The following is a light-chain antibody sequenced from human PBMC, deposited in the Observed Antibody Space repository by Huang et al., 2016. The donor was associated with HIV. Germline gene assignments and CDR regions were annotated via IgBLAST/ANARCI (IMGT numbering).Light chain of an antibody. V-gene: IGKV1-13*02. Sequence: AVQLTQSPSSLSASVGDTAIISCRASQDIGTALAWYQQRPGAAPRLLIIGASSLPPGTPARFSGHGSGPFFTLIIDNLQPDDFATYYCQQLSSYPVTVGGGTRVE. CDR3: QQLSSYPVT. CDR1: QDIGTA. CDR2: GAS. J-gene: IGKJ4*01.